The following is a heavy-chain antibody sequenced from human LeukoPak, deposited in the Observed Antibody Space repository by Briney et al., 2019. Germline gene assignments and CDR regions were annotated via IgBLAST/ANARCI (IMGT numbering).Heavy chain of an antibody. CDR3: ARDYYDSSGQPPDAFDI. D-gene: IGHD3-22*01. V-gene: IGHV1-69*06. J-gene: IGHJ3*02. CDR1: GGTFNSYA. Sequence: GSSVKVSCKASGGTFNSYAINWVRQAPGQGLEWMGGIIPIFGTANYAQKFQGRVTITADKSTSTAYMELSSLRSEDTAVYYCARDYYDSSGQPPDAFDIWGQGTMVTVSS. CDR2: IIPIFGTA.